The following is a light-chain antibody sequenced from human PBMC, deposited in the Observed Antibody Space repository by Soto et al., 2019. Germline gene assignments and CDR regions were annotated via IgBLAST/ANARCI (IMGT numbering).Light chain of an antibody. V-gene: IGLV2-8*01. CDR3: SSYAGSNHVV. Sequence: QSALTQPPSASGSPGQSVTISCTGTSSDVGGYNYVSWYQQHPGKAPKLMIYEVSKRPSGVPDRFSGSKSGNTASLTVSGLQAEDEVDYYCSSYAGSNHVVFGGGTKLTVL. CDR2: EVS. CDR1: SSDVGGYNY. J-gene: IGLJ2*01.